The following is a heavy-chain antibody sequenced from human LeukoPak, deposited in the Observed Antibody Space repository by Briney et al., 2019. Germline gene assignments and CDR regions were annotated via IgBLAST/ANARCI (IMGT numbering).Heavy chain of an antibody. Sequence: PGRSLRLSCAASGFTFSSYGMHWVRQAPGKGLEWISYIGIDSGNTKYADSVRGRFTISADKAKNSLYLQMNSLRVEDTAVYYCARDHNYAFDNWGQGTLVSVAS. D-gene: IGHD1-1*01. CDR1: GFTFSSYG. V-gene: IGHV3-48*01. CDR3: ARDHNYAFDN. CDR2: IGIDSGNT. J-gene: IGHJ4*02.